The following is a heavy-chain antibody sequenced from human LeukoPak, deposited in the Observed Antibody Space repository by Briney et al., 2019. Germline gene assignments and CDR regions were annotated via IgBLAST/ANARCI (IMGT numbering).Heavy chain of an antibody. CDR2: LSGSGSTT. CDR1: GFTFSNYA. D-gene: IGHD6-19*01. J-gene: IGHJ3*02. CDR3: ARSDENSGWSDDAFDI. V-gene: IGHV3-23*01. Sequence: GGSLRLSCAASGFTFSNYAMVWVRQAPGKGLEWVSALSGSGSTTYYADSVKGRFTISRDNSKNTLYLQMNSLRAEDTAVYYCARSDENSGWSDDAFDIWGQGTMVTVSS.